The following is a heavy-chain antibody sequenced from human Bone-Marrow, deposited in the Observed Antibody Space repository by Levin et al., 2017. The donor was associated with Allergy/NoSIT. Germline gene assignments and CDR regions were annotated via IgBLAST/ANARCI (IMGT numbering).Heavy chain of an antibody. CDR1: GGSFSGYY. D-gene: IGHD3-22*01. CDR3: ARVDYDSTPDY. Sequence: PSETLSLTCAVYGGSFSGYYWSWIRQPPGKGLEWIGEINHSGSTNYNPSLKSRVTISVDTSKNQFSLKLSSVTAADTAVYYCARVDYDSTPDYWGQGTLVTVSS. V-gene: IGHV4-34*01. J-gene: IGHJ4*02. CDR2: INHSGST.